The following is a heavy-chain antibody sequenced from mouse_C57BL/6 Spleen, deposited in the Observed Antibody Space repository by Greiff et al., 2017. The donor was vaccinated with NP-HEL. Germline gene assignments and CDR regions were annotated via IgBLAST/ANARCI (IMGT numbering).Heavy chain of an antibody. CDR2: IDPSDSET. J-gene: IGHJ4*01. CDR3: ARSGTNYAMDY. Sequence: QVHVKQSGAELVRPGSSVKLSCKASGYTFTSYWMHWVKQRPIQGLEWIGNIDPSDSETNYNQKFKDKATLTVDKSSSTAYMQLSSLTSEDSAVYYCARSGTNYAMDYWGQGTSVTVSS. CDR1: GYTFTSYW. V-gene: IGHV1-52*01. D-gene: IGHD3-3*01.